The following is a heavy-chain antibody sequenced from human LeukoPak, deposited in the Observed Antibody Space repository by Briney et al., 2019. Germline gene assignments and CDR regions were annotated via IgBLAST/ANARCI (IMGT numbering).Heavy chain of an antibody. J-gene: IGHJ6*03. CDR1: GFTFSSYG. V-gene: IGHV3-23*01. D-gene: IGHD3-10*01. CDR2: SGSGGST. CDR3: ARDRKGYGSGSHYMGV. Sequence: GGSLRLSCAASGFTFSSYGMGWVRQAPGKGLEWVSASGSGGSTYYADSVKGRFTISRDNSKNTLYLQMNSLRAEDTAVYYCARDRKGYGSGSHYMGVWGKGTTVTVSS.